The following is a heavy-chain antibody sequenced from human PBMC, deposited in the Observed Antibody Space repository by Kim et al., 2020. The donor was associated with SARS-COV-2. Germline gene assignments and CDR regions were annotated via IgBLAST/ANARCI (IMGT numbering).Heavy chain of an antibody. CDR2: IRSKANSYAT. D-gene: IGHD2-15*01. Sequence: GGSLRLSCAASGFTFSGSAMHWVRQASGKGLEWVGRIRSKANSYATAYAASVKGRFTISRDDSKNTAYLQMNSLKTEDTAVYYCTRLTLPNCSGGSCYRGGYYGMDVWGQGTTVTVSS. CDR3: TRLTLPNCSGGSCYRGGYYGMDV. J-gene: IGHJ6*02. V-gene: IGHV3-73*01. CDR1: GFTFSGSA.